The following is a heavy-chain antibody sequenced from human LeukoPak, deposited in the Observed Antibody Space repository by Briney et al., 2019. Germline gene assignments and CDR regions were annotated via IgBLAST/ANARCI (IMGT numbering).Heavy chain of an antibody. CDR2: ISWNSGSI. Sequence: SLRLSCASSGLTFDVYAMHWARHAPGKGLEGVSGISWNSGSIVYADSVKGRFTISRDNAKNSLYLQMNSLRAEDKALYYCAKDTRSRGGYYYYYMDVWGKGTPVTVSS. CDR3: AKDTRSRGGYYYYYMDV. V-gene: IGHV3-9*01. D-gene: IGHD3-10*01. J-gene: IGHJ6*03. CDR1: GLTFDVYA.